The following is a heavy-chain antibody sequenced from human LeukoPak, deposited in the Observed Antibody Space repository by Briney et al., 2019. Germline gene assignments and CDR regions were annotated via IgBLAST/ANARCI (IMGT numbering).Heavy chain of an antibody. CDR3: ARVRRALWAAAPYAFDI. J-gene: IGHJ3*02. V-gene: IGHV4-34*01. D-gene: IGHD2-2*01. Sequence: PSETLSLTCAVYGGSFSGYYWSWIRQPPGKGLEWIGEINHSGSTNYNPSLKSRVTISVGTSKNQFSLKLSSVTAADTAVYYCARVRRALWAAAPYAFDIRGQGTMVTVSS. CDR2: INHSGST. CDR1: GGSFSGYY.